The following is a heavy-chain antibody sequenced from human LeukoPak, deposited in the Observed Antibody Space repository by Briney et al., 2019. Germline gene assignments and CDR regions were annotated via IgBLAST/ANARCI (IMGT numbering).Heavy chain of an antibody. CDR2: IYDSGST. J-gene: IGHJ3*02. D-gene: IGHD3-22*01. CDR3: ACLTTADAFDI. Sequence: SETLSLTCTVSGGSINSYYWSWIRQPPGKGLEWIGYIYDSGSTNYNPSLKSRVTISVDTSKNQFSLKLSSETAADTAVYYCACLTTADAFDIWGQGTMVTVSS. V-gene: IGHV4-59*01. CDR1: GGSINSYY.